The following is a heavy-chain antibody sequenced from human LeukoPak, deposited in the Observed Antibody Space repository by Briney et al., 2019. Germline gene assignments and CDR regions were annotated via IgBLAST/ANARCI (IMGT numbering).Heavy chain of an antibody. CDR2: INHSGST. J-gene: IGHJ5*02. CDR1: GGSFSGYY. D-gene: IGHD3-10*01. V-gene: IGHV4-34*01. Sequence: PSETLPLTCAVYGGSFSGYYWSWIRQPPGKGLEWIGEINHSGSTNYNPSLKSRVTISVDTSKNQFSLKLSSVTAADTAVYYCARFLVRGVPSPWFDPWGQGTLVTVSS. CDR3: ARFLVRGVPSPWFDP.